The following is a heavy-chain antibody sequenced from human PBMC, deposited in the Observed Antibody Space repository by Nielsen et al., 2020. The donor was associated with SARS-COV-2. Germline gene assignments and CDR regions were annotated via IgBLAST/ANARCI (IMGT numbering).Heavy chain of an antibody. D-gene: IGHD5-18*01. Sequence: ASVKVSCKASGYTFTSYAMNWVRQAPGQGLEWMGWINTNTGNPTYAQGFTGRFVFSLDTSVSTAYLQISSLKAEDTAVYYCAREAGYSYVSGIPPHSFSWFDPWGRGTLVTVSS. CDR3: AREAGYSYVSGIPPHSFSWFDP. CDR2: INTNTGNP. J-gene: IGHJ2*01. CDR1: GYTFTSYA. V-gene: IGHV7-4-1*02.